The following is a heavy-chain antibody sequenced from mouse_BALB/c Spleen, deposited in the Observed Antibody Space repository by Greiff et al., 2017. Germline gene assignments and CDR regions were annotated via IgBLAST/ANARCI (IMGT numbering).Heavy chain of an antibody. CDR3: AIYRYDVFAY. Sequence: EVQLVESGGGLVKPGGSLKLSCAASGFTFSSYAMSWVRQTPEKRLEWVASISSGGSTYYPDSVKGRFTISRDNARNILYLQMSSLRSEDTAMYYCAIYRYDVFAYWGQGTLVTVSA. CDR2: ISSGGST. CDR1: GFTFSSYA. J-gene: IGHJ3*01. D-gene: IGHD2-14*01. V-gene: IGHV5-6-5*01.